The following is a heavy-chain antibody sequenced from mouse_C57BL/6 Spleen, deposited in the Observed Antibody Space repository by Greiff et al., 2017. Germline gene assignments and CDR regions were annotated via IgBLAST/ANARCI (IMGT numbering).Heavy chain of an antibody. D-gene: IGHD1-1*01. CDR3: ARDYYGSSYGFDY. V-gene: IGHV1-7*01. J-gene: IGHJ2*01. Sequence: VHLVESGAELAKPGASVKLSCKASGYTFTSYWMHWVKQRPGQGLEWIGYINPSSGYTKYNQKFKDKATLTADKSSSTAYMQLSSLTYEDSAVYYCARDYYGSSYGFDYWGQGTTLTVSS. CDR1: GYTFTSYW. CDR2: INPSSGYT.